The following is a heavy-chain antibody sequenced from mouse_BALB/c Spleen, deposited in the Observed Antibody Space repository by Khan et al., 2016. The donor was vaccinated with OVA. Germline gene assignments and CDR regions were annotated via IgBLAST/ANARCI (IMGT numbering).Heavy chain of an antibody. Sequence: QVQLQQPGAELVKPGASVKLSCKASGYTFTSYDINWVRQRPEQGLEWIGWMFPGDGSTKYNENFKGKATLTTDKSSSTAYMQLSRLTSEDSGAYFCGGGGYGGFAYWGQGTLVTVAA. CDR1: GYTFTSYD. CDR2: MFPGDGST. CDR3: GGGGYGGFAY. D-gene: IGHD2-14*01. J-gene: IGHJ3*01. V-gene: IGHV1-85*01.